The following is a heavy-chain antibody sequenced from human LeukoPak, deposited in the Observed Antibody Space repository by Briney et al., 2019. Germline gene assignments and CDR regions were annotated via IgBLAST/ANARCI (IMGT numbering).Heavy chain of an antibody. CDR3: AKDYCSGGSCYSGHEY. D-gene: IGHD2-15*01. V-gene: IGHV3-23*01. CDR1: GFTFSSYA. Sequence: PGGSLRLSYAASGFTFSSYAMSWVRQAPGKGLEWVSVISGSGGSTCYADSVKVRFTISRDNSKNTLYLQMNSLRAEGTAVYYCAKDYCSGGSCYSGHEYWGQGTLVTVSS. J-gene: IGHJ4*02. CDR2: ISGSGGST.